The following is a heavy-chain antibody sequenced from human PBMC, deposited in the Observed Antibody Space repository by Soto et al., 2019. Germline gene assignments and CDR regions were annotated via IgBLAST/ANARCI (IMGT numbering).Heavy chain of an antibody. CDR3: ARDLGSRGFDP. CDR1: GGSVSSGSYY. J-gene: IGHJ5*02. D-gene: IGHD6-13*01. CDR2: IYYSGST. V-gene: IGHV4-61*01. Sequence: QVQLQESGPGLVKPSETLSLTCTVSGGSVSSGSYYWSWIRQPPGKGLEWIGYIYYSGSTNYNPSLKSRVTISVDTSKNQFSLKLSSVTAADTAVYYCARDLGSRGFDPWGQGTLVTVSS.